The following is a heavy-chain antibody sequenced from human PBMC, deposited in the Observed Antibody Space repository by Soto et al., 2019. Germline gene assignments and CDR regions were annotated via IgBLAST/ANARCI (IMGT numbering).Heavy chain of an antibody. Sequence: PSETLSLTCAVYGGSFSGYYWSWIRQPPGKGLEWIGEINHSGRTNYNPSLKSRVTISVDTSKNQFSLKLISVTAADTAVYYCARAGDNSGYSDYWGQGILVTVSS. CDR3: ARAGDNSGYSDY. CDR1: GGSFSGYY. V-gene: IGHV4-34*01. D-gene: IGHD3-22*01. J-gene: IGHJ4*02. CDR2: INHSGRT.